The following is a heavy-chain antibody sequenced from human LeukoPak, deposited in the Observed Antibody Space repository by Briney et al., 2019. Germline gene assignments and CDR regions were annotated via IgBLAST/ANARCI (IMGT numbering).Heavy chain of an antibody. CDR3: AKTYQDIVVVPAAIFDY. CDR1: GFTFSSYA. V-gene: IGHV3-23*01. CDR2: ISGSGGST. Sequence: PGGSLRLSCAASGFTFSSYAMSWVRQAPGKGLEWVSAISGSGGSTYYADSVKGRFTISRDNSKNTLYLQMNSLRDEDTALYYCAKTYQDIVVVPAAIFDYWGQGTLVTVSS. J-gene: IGHJ4*02. D-gene: IGHD2-2*01.